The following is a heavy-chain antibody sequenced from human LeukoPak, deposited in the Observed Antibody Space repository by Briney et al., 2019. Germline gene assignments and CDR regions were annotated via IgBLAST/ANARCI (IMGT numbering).Heavy chain of an antibody. V-gene: IGHV4-59*01. J-gene: IGHJ4*02. CDR1: GGSISSYY. Sequence: PSETLSLTCTVSGGSISSYYWSWIRQPPGKGLEWIGYIYYSGSTNYNPSLKGRVTISVDTSKNQFSLKLSSVTAADTAVYYCAREPDYYDSSKAGYFDYWGQGTLVTVSS. CDR3: AREPDYYDSSKAGYFDY. CDR2: IYYSGST. D-gene: IGHD3-22*01.